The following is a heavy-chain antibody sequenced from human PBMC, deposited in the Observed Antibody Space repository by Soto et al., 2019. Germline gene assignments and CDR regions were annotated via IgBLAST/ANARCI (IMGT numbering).Heavy chain of an antibody. CDR3: AGAYHFWRGQTPFAP. J-gene: IGHJ5*02. V-gene: IGHV4-39*01. Sequence: QLQLQESGPGLVKPSETLSLTCTVSGASISSSSYYWGWIRQPPGKGLEWIGSIYFSGSTYYNPSHPSSVTQXXDXSXXQCSLKLSSVTAADTAVYYCAGAYHFWRGQTPFAPWGQGTLVTVSS. D-gene: IGHD3-3*01. CDR2: IYFSGST. CDR1: GASISSSSYY.